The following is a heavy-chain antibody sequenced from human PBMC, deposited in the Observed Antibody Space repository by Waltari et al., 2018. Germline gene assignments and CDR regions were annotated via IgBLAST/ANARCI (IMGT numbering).Heavy chain of an antibody. CDR2: IYTSGST. D-gene: IGHD3-9*01. J-gene: IGHJ4*02. Sequence: QVQLQESGPGLVKPSQTLSPTCTVSGGSISSGSSYWTWIRQPAGTGRGWIGRIYTSGSTNYNPSLKSRVTISVDTSKNQFSLKLSSVTAADTAVYYCARERKGYDILTGYYMGYYFDYWGQGTLVTVSS. CDR3: ARERKGYDILTGYYMGYYFDY. V-gene: IGHV4-61*02. CDR1: GGSISSGSSY.